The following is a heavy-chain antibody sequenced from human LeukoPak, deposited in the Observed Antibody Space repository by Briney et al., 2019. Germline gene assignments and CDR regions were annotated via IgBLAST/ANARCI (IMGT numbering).Heavy chain of an antibody. D-gene: IGHD6-13*01. J-gene: IGHJ6*03. Sequence: SETLSLTCTVSGGSLNSYYWSWIRQPPGKGLEWIGEINHSGSTNYNPSLKSRVTISVDTSKNQFSLKLSSVTAADTAVYYCARVWQQLVGYYYYYYMDVWGKGTTVTVSS. CDR2: INHSGST. V-gene: IGHV4-34*01. CDR1: GGSLNSYY. CDR3: ARVWQQLVGYYYYYYMDV.